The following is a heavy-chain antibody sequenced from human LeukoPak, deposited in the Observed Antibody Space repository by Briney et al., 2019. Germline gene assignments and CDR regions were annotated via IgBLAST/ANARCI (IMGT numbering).Heavy chain of an antibody. V-gene: IGHV4-59*02. CDR3: SEGYFEPFDH. CDR2: LSYTGKT. J-gene: IGHJ4*02. Sequence: PSETLSLTRVVSGDSVSSFHWTWIRHLPGKGLEWLGCLSYTGKTDYNPSLASRVTISLDTSKNQGFSLRLRSVTAADTAVYYCSEGYFEPFDHWGQGILVTVSS. CDR1: GDSVSSFH. D-gene: IGHD2/OR15-2a*01.